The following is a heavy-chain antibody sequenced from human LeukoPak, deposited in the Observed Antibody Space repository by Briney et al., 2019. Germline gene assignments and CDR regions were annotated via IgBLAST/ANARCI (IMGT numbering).Heavy chain of an antibody. J-gene: IGHJ4*02. Sequence: PGGSLRLSCAASGFTFSSYGMHWVRQAPGKGLEWVAVISYDGSNKYYADSVKGRFTISRDNSKNTLYLQMNSLRAEDTAVYYCAKEEYSSSQFYYFDYWGQGTLVTVSS. CDR1: GFTFSSYG. D-gene: IGHD6-6*01. CDR2: ISYDGSNK. CDR3: AKEEYSSSQFYYFDY. V-gene: IGHV3-30*18.